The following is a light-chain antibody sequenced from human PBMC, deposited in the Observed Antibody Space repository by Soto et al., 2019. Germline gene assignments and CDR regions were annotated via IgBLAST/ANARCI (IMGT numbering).Light chain of an antibody. V-gene: IGLV2-14*03. CDR3: SSYTSSSTLEV. CDR2: DVT. CDR1: SSDVGGYNF. Sequence: QSVLTQPASVSGSPGQSITISCTGTSSDVGGYNFVSWYQHHPGKAPKLMIYDVTNRPSGVSNRFSGSKSGNTASLTISGLQAEDEADYYCSSYTSSSTLEVFGGGTKVTVL. J-gene: IGLJ2*01.